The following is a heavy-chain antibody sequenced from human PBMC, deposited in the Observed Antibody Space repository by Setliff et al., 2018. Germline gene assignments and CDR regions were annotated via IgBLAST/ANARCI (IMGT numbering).Heavy chain of an antibody. V-gene: IGHV4-39*01. CDR1: GDSISRSTYY. Sequence: SETLSLTCTVSGDSISRSTYYWGWIRQSPGKGLDWIGTVDHSGNTFYNPSLKSRVTTSVDTSKNQLSLKLASVTAADTAVYYCARRDSTGYYGYSFDFWGQGTLVTVSS. D-gene: IGHD3-22*01. CDR3: ARRDSTGYYGYSFDF. J-gene: IGHJ4*02. CDR2: VDHSGNT.